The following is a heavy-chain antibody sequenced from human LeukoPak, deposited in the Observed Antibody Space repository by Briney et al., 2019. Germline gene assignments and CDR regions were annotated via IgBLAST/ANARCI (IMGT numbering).Heavy chain of an antibody. V-gene: IGHV3-74*01. D-gene: IGHD6-19*01. CDR1: GFTFSSYW. J-gene: IGHJ4*02. CDR3: ARGSTQYSSGWYGLDY. CDR2: VNSEGSST. Sequence: GGSLRLSCAASGFTFSSYWMHWVRQAPGKGLVWVSRVNSEGSSTTYADSVKGRFTISRDNAKNTLYLQMNSLRAEDTAVYYCARGSTQYSSGWYGLDYWGQGTLVTVSS.